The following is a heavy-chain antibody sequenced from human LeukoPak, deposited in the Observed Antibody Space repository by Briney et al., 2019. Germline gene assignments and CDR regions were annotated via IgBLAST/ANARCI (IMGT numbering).Heavy chain of an antibody. CDR3: TKYRSGNFDYYPDLDS. Sequence: GWSLRLSCAVSGFTFSHYVMHWVRQAPGKGLEGVAFTRYDERLKYYAGSVRGRFTISRDNSKNTLYLQMNSLRTEDTAIYFCTKYRSGNFDYYPDLDSWGQGILVTVSS. CDR2: TRYDERLK. J-gene: IGHJ4*02. D-gene: IGHD3-9*01. CDR1: GFTFSHYV. V-gene: IGHV3-30*02.